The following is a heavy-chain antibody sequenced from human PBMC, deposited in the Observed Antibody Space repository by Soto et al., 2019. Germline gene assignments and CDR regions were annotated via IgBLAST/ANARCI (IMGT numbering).Heavy chain of an antibody. D-gene: IGHD3-10*01. CDR1: GFTFSDAA. CDR3: AKGPSVVLHMDV. Sequence: EGQLLESGGALVQPGESLRLSCEGSGFTFSDAAMTWVRQAAGKGLEWVSFVSASAIETYTADSVRGRFTISRDNSKNTVFLQMNNLRVEDTAVYYCAKGPSVVLHMDVWGKGTSVPVSS. CDR2: VSASAIET. J-gene: IGHJ6*04. V-gene: IGHV3-23*01.